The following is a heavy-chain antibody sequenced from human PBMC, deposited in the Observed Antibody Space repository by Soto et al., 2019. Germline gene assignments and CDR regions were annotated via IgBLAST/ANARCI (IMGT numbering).Heavy chain of an antibody. CDR1: EYTFTSYA. V-gene: IGHV1-3*01. Sequence: QVQLLQSGAEVKKPGASVKVSCKASEYTFTSYAMHWVRQAPGQRLEWMGWINPGNGNTKYSQKFQGRVTITRDPSASNGYMEVGSLRSEDTAVYYCAGGPSPPTRVVTLNYYYYMDVWGKGTTVSVSS. CDR3: AGGPSPPTRVVTLNYYYYMDV. CDR2: INPGNGNT. J-gene: IGHJ6*03. D-gene: IGHD6-6*01.